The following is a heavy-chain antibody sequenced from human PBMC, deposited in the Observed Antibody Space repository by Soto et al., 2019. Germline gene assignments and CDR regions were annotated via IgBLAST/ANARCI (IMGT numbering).Heavy chain of an antibody. V-gene: IGHV4-34*01. D-gene: IGHD2-21*02. CDR3: ARSPMGLLFRYYFDY. J-gene: IGHJ4*02. CDR2: INHSGRT. CDR1: GGSFSGYY. Sequence: QVQLQQWGAGLLKPSETLSLTCAVYGGSFSGYYWSWIRQPPGKGLEWIGQINHSGRTNYNPSLKSRVTTSVDTSKNQFSLKLNSVTAADTAVYYCARSPMGLLFRYYFDYWGQGTLVTVSS.